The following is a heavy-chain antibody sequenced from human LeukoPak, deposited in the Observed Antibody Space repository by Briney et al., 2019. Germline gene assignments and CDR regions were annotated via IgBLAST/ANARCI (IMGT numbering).Heavy chain of an antibody. Sequence: PSETLSLTCAVYGGSFSGYYWSWIRQPPGKGLEWIGEINHSGSTNYNPSLKSRVTISVDTSKNQFSLKLSSVTAADTAVYYCARGYYDFWSVYSDYYYYGMDVWGQGTTVTVSS. V-gene: IGHV4-34*01. J-gene: IGHJ6*02. CDR2: INHSGST. CDR1: GGSFSGYY. CDR3: ARGYYDFWSVYSDYYYYGMDV. D-gene: IGHD3-3*01.